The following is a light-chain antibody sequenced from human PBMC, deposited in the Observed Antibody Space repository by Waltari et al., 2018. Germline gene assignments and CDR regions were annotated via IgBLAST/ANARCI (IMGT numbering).Light chain of an antibody. CDR2: GAS. Sequence: VLTQSPGTLSLSPGESATLSCRASQSLTKRYLAWYQQKPGQAPRLVIYGASSRAAGIPDRLIVSWSELDFTRTISRLELEDSAVYYRQQYGSSIMYTFGQGTKLEIK. CDR1: QSLTKRY. V-gene: IGKV3-20*01. CDR3: QQYGSSIMYT. J-gene: IGKJ2*01.